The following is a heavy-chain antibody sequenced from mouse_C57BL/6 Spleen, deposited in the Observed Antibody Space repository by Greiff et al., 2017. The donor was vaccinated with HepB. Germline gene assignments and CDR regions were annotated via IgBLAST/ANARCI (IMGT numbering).Heavy chain of an antibody. CDR3: ARWVTTVVDYAMDY. D-gene: IGHD1-1*01. V-gene: IGHV1-54*01. Sequence: QVHVKQSGAELVRPGTSVKVSCKASGYAFTNYLIEWVKQRPGQGLEWIGVINPGSGGTNYNEKFKGKATLTADKSSSTAYMQLSSLTSEDSAVYFCARWVTTVVDYAMDYWGQGTSVTVSS. CDR1: GYAFTNYL. J-gene: IGHJ4*01. CDR2: INPGSGGT.